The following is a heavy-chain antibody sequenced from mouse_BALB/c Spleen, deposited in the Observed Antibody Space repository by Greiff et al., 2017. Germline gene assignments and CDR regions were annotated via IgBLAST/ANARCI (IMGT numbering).Heavy chain of an antibody. Sequence: EVQRVESGGGLVQPGGSLRLSCATSGFTFTDYYMSWVRQPPGKALEWLGFIRNKANGYTTEYSASVKGRFTISRDNSQSILYLQMNTLRAEDSATYYCARSLRYYFDYWGQGTTLTVSS. CDR3: ARSLRYYFDY. V-gene: IGHV7-3*02. D-gene: IGHD6-2*01. CDR2: IRNKANGYTT. CDR1: GFTFTDYY. J-gene: IGHJ2*01.